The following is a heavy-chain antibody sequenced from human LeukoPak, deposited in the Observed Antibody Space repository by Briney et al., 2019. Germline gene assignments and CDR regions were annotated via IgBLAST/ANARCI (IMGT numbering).Heavy chain of an antibody. CDR3: ARDLPRAAAGPCYFDY. CDR2: INPNSGGT. V-gene: IGHV1-2*02. J-gene: IGHJ4*02. D-gene: IGHD6-13*01. Sequence: GASVRVSCKASGYTFTGYYMHWVRQAPGQGLEWMGWINPNSGGTNYAQKFQGRVTMTRDTSISTAYMELSRLRSDDTAVYYCARDLPRAAAGPCYFDYWGQGTLVTVSS. CDR1: GYTFTGYY.